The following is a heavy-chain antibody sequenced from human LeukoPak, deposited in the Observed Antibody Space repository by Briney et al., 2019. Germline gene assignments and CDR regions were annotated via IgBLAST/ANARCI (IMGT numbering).Heavy chain of an antibody. CDR1: GGSFSSYY. D-gene: IGHD3-22*01. CDR2: IYTSGST. V-gene: IGHV4-4*07. CDR3: ARDGYYYDSSGYYEKMYYFDY. J-gene: IGHJ4*02. Sequence: SETLSLTCTVSGGSFSSYYWSWIRQPPRKGLEWIGRIYTSGSTNYNPSLKSRVTMSVDTSKNQFSLKLSSVTAADTAVYYCARDGYYYDSSGYYEKMYYFDYWGQGTLVTVSS.